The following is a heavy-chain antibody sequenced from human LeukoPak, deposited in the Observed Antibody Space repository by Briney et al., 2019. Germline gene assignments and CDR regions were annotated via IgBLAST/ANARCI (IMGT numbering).Heavy chain of an antibody. CDR1: GFTFSYYG. V-gene: IGHV3-30*02. J-gene: IGHJ5*02. CDR2: VRYDGNDK. D-gene: IGHD3-10*01. Sequence: GGSLRLSCAASGFTFSYYGMYWVRQAPGKGLEWVAFVRYDGNDKYYADSVKGRFTISRDNFKNTLYLQMSRLTPEDTAVYYCAKDLMRDRWFGESWGQGTLVTVSS. CDR3: AKDLMRDRWFGES.